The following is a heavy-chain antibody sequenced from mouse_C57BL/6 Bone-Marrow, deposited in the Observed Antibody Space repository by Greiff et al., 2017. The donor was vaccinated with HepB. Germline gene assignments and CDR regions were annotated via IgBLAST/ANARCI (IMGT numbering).Heavy chain of an antibody. Sequence: VQLKESEGGLVQPGSSMKLSCTASGFTFSDYYMAWVRQVPEKGLEWVANINYDGSSTYYLDSLKSRFIISRDNAKNILYLQMSSLKSEDTATYYCARVLNCFYAMDYWGQGTSVTVSS. CDR3: ARVLNCFYAMDY. CDR1: GFTFSDYY. D-gene: IGHD4-1*01. J-gene: IGHJ4*01. CDR2: INYDGSST. V-gene: IGHV5-16*01.